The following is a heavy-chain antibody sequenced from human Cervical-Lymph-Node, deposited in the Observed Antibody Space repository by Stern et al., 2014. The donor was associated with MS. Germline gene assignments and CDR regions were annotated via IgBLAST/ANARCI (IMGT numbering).Heavy chain of an antibody. CDR2: INSDGSST. CDR3: ARDPSYDSSGYYSYFDY. J-gene: IGHJ4*02. D-gene: IGHD3-22*01. Sequence: EMQLVESGGGLVQPGGSLRLSCAASGFTFSSYWMHWVRQAPGKGLGWVSRINSDGSSTSYADSVKGRFTISRDNAKNTLYLQMNSLRAEDTAVYYCARDPSYDSSGYYSYFDYWGQGTLVTVSS. CDR1: GFTFSSYW. V-gene: IGHV3-74*01.